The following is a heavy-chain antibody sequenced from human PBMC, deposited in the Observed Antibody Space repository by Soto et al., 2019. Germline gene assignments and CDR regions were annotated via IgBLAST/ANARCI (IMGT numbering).Heavy chain of an antibody. CDR2: ISSSGSTI. V-gene: IGHV3-11*01. D-gene: IGHD2-15*01. CDR1: GFTFSDYY. J-gene: IGHJ6*03. Sequence: GGSLRLSCAASGFTFSDYYMSWIRQAPGKGLEWVSYISSSGSTIYYTDSVKGRSTISRDNAKNSLYLQMNSLRAEDTAVYYCARGQAAPPGGGYYYYYMDVWGKGTTVTVSS. CDR3: ARGQAAPPGGGYYYYYMDV.